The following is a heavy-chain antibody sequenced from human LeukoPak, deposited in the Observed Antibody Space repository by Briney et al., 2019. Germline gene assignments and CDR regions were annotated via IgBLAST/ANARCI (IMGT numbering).Heavy chain of an antibody. CDR3: ARGGGYYGSGSYDWFDP. CDR2: VNPNSGGT. D-gene: IGHD3-10*01. J-gene: IGHJ5*02. V-gene: IGHV1-2*04. Sequence: EASVKVSCKASGYTFTGYYMHWVRQAPGQGLEWMGWVNPNSGGTNHAQKFQGWVTMTRDTSISTAYMELSRLRSDDTAVYYCARGGGYYGSGSYDWFDPWGQGTLVTVSS. CDR1: GYTFTGYY.